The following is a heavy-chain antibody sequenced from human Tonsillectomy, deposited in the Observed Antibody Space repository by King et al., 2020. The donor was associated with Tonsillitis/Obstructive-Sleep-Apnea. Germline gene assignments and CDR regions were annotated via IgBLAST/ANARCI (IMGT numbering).Heavy chain of an antibody. Sequence: VQLVESGGGLVQPGGSLRLSCVASGFTFSNYWMYWVRQVPGEGLVWFSRINNDGRSTTYADSVKGRFTISRDNAENTLYLQMNSLRPEDTAVYHCARGGAKGSTDYWGQGTLVTVSS. CDR3: ARGGAKGSTDY. V-gene: IGHV3-74*01. CDR1: GFTFSNYW. D-gene: IGHD2-15*01. J-gene: IGHJ4*02. CDR2: INNDGRST.